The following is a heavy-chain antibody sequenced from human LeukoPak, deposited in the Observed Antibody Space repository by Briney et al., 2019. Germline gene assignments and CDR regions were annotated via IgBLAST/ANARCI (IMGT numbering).Heavy chain of an antibody. CDR2: IYSGGST. CDR1: GFTVSSNY. D-gene: IGHD6-19*01. V-gene: IGHV3-66*01. Sequence: GGSLRLSCAASGFTVSSNYMSWVRQAPGKGLEWVSVIYSGGSTYYADSVKGRFTISRDNSKNTLYLQMNSLRAEDTAVYYCARDNFSGWYRATFDYGGQGTLVTVSS. J-gene: IGHJ4*02. CDR3: ARDNFSGWYRATFDY.